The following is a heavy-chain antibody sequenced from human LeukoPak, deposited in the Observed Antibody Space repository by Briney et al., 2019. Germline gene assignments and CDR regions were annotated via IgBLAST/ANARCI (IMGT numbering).Heavy chain of an antibody. CDR3: APYSGFFDY. J-gene: IGHJ4*02. CDR2: ISGNGDST. D-gene: IGHD5-12*01. V-gene: IGHV3-23*01. Sequence: GGSLRLLCGAWGFSFQSFSMRWVRQAPGMGLECGVAISGNGDSTYCTDAVEGRFTISGDNSKNSLYLQMHCLRAEETAMYYCAPYSGFFDYWGQEPVVTVSS. CDR1: GFSFQSFS.